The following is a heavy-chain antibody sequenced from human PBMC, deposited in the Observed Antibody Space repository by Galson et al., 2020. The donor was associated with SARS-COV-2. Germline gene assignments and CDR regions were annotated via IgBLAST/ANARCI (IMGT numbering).Heavy chain of an antibody. CDR3: ARTLLYSSGSWYFDP. D-gene: IGHD2-8*01. J-gene: IGHJ5*02. V-gene: IGHV4-30-4*01. CDR1: GDSINSGGYY. CDR2: IHSSGST. Sequence: SQTLSLTCTVSGDSINSGGYYWSWIRQPAGKDLEWIGYIHSSGSTYYNPSVKGRLTISLETSKNQFSLRLNSVTAADTAAYFCARTLLYSSGSWYFDPWGQGTQVTVSS.